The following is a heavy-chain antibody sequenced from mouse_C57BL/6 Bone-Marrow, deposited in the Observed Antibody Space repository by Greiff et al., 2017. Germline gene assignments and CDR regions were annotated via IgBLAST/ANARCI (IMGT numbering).Heavy chain of an antibody. CDR3: TRPDYGSFFAY. V-gene: IGHV1-15*01. CDR1: GYTFTDYE. J-gene: IGHJ3*01. CDR2: IDPETGGT. Sequence: QVQLQQSGAELVRPGASVTLSCKASGYTFTDYEMHWVKQTPVHGLEWIGAIDPETGGTAYNQKFKGKAILTADKSSSTAYMELRSLTSEDSAVYYCTRPDYGSFFAYWGQGTLVNVSA. D-gene: IGHD1-1*01.